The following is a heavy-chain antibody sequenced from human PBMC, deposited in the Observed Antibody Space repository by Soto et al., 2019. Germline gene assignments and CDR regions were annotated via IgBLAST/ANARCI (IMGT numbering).Heavy chain of an antibody. CDR1: GGTFSSYA. CDR3: ASEWEPQNYYYYGMDV. CDR2: IILIFVTA. D-gene: IGHD1-26*01. J-gene: IGHJ6*02. V-gene: IGHV1-69*13. Sequence: SVKVSCKASGGTFSSYAISWVRQAPGQGLEWLGGIILIFVTANYAQKFQGRVTITADESTSTAYMELSSLRSEDTALFYCASEWEPQNYYYYGMDVWGQGTTVTVSS.